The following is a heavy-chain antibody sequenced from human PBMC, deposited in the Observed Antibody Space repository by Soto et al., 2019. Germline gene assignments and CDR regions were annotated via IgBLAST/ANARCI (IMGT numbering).Heavy chain of an antibody. D-gene: IGHD1-26*01. CDR3: ARGGAMGVDY. CDR2: IYFDGITT. J-gene: IGHJ4*02. V-gene: IGHV3-74*01. CDR1: GLPLNPHG. Sequence: EVQLVESGGGVVQPGGSLSFSCPASGLPLNPHGMHGFARLPGKGLVWVSRIYFDGITTNYADSVKGRLTVSRDNAKNTVYLHVNTLRDEDTAVYYCARGGAMGVDYWGQGTLVTVSS.